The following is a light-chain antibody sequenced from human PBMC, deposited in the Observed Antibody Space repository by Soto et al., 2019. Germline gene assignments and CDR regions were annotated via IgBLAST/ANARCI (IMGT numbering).Light chain of an antibody. J-gene: IGKJ4*01. Sequence: DIQMTQSPSSLSASVGDRVTITCRASQPINKFLNWFQHKPGEAPKRLIYGASILQDGVPSRFSGSGSGTDYTLTISGLQTEDFGTYYCQQSHSVPLTFGGGTKVE. CDR1: QPINKF. V-gene: IGKV1-39*01. CDR2: GAS. CDR3: QQSHSVPLT.